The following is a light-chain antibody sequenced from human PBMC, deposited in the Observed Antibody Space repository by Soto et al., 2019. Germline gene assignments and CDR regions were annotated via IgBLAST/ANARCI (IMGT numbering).Light chain of an antibody. CDR2: TIS. J-gene: IGKJ1*01. CDR1: QSLEHSNGNTY. CDR3: MQTTDFPWT. Sequence: DIVMTQTPLSSPVILGQPASISCRSSQSLEHSNGNTYLSWLQQRPGQPPRLLIHTISERFSGVTERFSGSGAGTDCTLRISSVEAEDVGTYSGMQTTDFPWTFGQGTKVEIK. V-gene: IGKV2-24*01.